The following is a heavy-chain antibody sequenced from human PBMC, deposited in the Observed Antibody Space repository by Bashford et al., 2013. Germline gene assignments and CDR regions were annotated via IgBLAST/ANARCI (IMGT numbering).Heavy chain of an antibody. Sequence: ASVKVSCKASGYSFIGYFMHWMRQAPGQGLEWMGWINPNSGATKYAEMFQGRVTMTRDTSISTAYMELSSLRSDDTAVYFCARDGPVMGVWNAFDVWGQGTVVTVSS. J-gene: IGHJ3*01. V-gene: IGHV1-2*02. CDR3: ARDGPVMGVWNAFDV. CDR1: GYSFIGYF. D-gene: IGHD3-10*01. CDR2: INPNSGAT.